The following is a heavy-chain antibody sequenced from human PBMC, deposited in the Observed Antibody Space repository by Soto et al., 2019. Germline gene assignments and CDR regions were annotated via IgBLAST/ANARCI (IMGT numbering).Heavy chain of an antibody. V-gene: IGHV1-46*01. CDR2: INPSGGST. J-gene: IGHJ6*02. CDR3: ATTLYYGSGSYPPLDV. D-gene: IGHD3-10*01. Sequence: ASVKVSCKASGYTFTSYYMHWVQQAPGQGLEWMGIINPSGGSTSYAQKFQGRVTMTRDTSTSTVYMELSSLRSEDTAVYYCATTLYYGSGSYPPLDVWGQGTTVTVS. CDR1: GYTFTSYY.